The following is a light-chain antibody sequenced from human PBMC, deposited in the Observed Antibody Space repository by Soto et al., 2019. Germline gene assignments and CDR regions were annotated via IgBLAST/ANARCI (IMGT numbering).Light chain of an antibody. V-gene: IGKV3-15*01. Sequence: EIVMTQSPATLSVSPGERATLSCRASQSVNSNLAWYQQKPGQSPRLLIYGASTRATGIPARFSGSGSGTEFTLTISSLQSEDLAVYYCQQYNDWPPYTFGQGTKLDIK. J-gene: IGKJ2*01. CDR1: QSVNSN. CDR2: GAS. CDR3: QQYNDWPPYT.